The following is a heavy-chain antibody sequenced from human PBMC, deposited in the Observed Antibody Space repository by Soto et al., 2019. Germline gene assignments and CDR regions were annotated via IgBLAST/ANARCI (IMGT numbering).Heavy chain of an antibody. CDR1: DGSISSGDYY. J-gene: IGHJ4*02. CDR3: ARIYYDSSGYLRPFDY. V-gene: IGHV4-30-4*01. CDR2: IYYSGST. D-gene: IGHD3-22*01. Sequence: SETLSLTCTVSDGSISSGDYYWSWIRKPPGKGLEWIGYIYYSGSTYYNPSLKSRVTISVDTSKNQFSLKLSSVTAADTAVYYCARIYYDSSGYLRPFDYWGQGTLVTVSS.